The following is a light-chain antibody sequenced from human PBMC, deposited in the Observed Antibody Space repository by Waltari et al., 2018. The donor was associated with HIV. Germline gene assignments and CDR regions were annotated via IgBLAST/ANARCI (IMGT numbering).Light chain of an antibody. CDR1: NIGSKR. CDR2: DDR. Sequence: SYVLTQPPSVSVAPGQTARMTCGGNNIGSKRLHWYQQKPGQAPVLVVYDDRDRPSGIPERFSGSNFGNTATLTISRVEAGDEADYYCQLWDGTGDHPGVFGTGTQVTVL. J-gene: IGLJ1*01. CDR3: QLWDGTGDHPGV. V-gene: IGLV3-21*02.